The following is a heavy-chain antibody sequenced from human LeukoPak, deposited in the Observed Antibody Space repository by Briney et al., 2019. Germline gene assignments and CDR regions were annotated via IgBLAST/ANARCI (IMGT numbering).Heavy chain of an antibody. V-gene: IGHV3-23*01. J-gene: IGHJ4*02. Sequence: GGSLRLSCAASGFSFRNYAMAWVCQAPGKGLEWVSVISDSGESTYYADSVKGRFTISRDDSKNTLYLQVNSLRAEDTAVYYCAKDRRRTSGWYVFDYWGQGTLVTVSS. CDR1: GFSFRNYA. CDR3: AKDRRRTSGWYVFDY. D-gene: IGHD6-19*01. CDR2: ISDSGEST.